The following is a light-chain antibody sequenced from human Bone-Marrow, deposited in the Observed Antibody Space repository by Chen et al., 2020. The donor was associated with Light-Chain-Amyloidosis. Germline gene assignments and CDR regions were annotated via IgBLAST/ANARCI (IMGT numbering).Light chain of an antibody. Sequence: EVVLTQSPATLSLSPGERATLSCRANQTISTHLVWYQQKPGQVPRLLIYDASTRATGIPARFSGSWSGKDFTLSISSLEAEDFAVYYCQHRGGWPPLSFGGGTKIEIK. CDR1: QTISTH. J-gene: IGKJ4*01. CDR3: QHRGGWPPLS. CDR2: DAS. V-gene: IGKV3-11*01.